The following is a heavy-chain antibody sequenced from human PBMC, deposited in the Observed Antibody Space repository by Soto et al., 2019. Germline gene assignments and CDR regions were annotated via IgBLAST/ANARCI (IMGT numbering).Heavy chain of an antibody. CDR2: IIPIFGTA. Sequence: ASVKVSCQASGGTFSSYAISWVRQAPGQGLEWMGGIIPIFGTANYAQKFRGRVTITGDESTSTAYMELSRLRSEDTAVYYCARGPLWGSGWYFDYWGHGTLVTVSS. CDR3: ARGPLWGSGWYFDY. CDR1: GGTFSSYA. V-gene: IGHV1-69*13. D-gene: IGHD6-19*01. J-gene: IGHJ4*01.